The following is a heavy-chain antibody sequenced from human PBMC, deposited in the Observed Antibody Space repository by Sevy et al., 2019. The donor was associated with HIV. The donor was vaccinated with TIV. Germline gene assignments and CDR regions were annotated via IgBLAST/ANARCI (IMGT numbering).Heavy chain of an antibody. CDR2: ISNDGNNK. CDR1: EFTFNIYG. J-gene: IGHJ4*02. D-gene: IGHD6-13*01. V-gene: IGHV3-30*18. CDR3: AKDLRAAVGPFDY. Sequence: GGSLRLSCAASEFTFNIYGMHWVRQAPGKGLEWVAVISNDGNNKYYADSLKGRFTITRDNSKNTLFLQMDSLRAEDTAVYYCAKDLRAAVGPFDYWGQGTLVTVSS.